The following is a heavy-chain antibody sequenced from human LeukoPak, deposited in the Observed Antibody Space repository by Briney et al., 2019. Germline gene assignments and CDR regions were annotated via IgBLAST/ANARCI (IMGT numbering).Heavy chain of an antibody. CDR3: AHTGYSYGLDY. CDR1: GFSFTTSGVG. V-gene: IGHV2-5*02. J-gene: IGHJ4*02. D-gene: IGHD5-18*01. CDR2: IFWDDDK. Sequence: SGPALVKPTQTLTLTCTFSGFSFTTSGVGVGWIRQRPAKALEWLGMIFWDDDKRYSPSLKSRLTITEHASENQVVLTMTNMNPADTGTYFCAHTGYSYGLDYWGQGTLVTVSS.